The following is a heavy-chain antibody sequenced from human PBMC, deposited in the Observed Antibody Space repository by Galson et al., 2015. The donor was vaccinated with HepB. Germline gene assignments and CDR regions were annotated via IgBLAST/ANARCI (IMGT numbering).Heavy chain of an antibody. Sequence: SVKVSCKASGLTFTSSAVQWVRQARGQRLEWIGWIVVGSANTNYAQKFQERVTITRDMSTSTAYMELSSLRSEDTAVYYCAADLPPDIVLVVAALELWGQGTLVTVSS. D-gene: IGHD2-15*01. CDR3: AADLPPDIVLVVAALEL. CDR1: GLTFTSSA. V-gene: IGHV1-58*01. CDR2: IVVGSANT. J-gene: IGHJ5*02.